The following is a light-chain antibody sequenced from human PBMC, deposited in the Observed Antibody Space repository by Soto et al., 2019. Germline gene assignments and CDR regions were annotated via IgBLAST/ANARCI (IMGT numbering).Light chain of an antibody. CDR2: GAS. CDR3: QQYASSPT. J-gene: IGKJ1*01. V-gene: IGKV3-20*01. Sequence: EVVMTQSPATLSVSPGERATLSCRASQSVSSNVAWYQQKPGQAPRLLMYGASYRATGIPDRFSGSGSGTDFSLTINRLEPEDFVVYYCQQYASSPTFGQGTKVDIK. CDR1: QSVSSN.